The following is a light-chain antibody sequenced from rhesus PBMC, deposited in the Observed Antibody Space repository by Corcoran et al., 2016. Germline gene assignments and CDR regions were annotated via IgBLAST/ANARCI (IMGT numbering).Light chain of an antibody. CDR1: QSVRSY. Sequence: QVILTQSPATLSLSPGERATLSCRASQSVRSYLAWYQQKPGQAPRPLIYGASSRATGIPDRFSGSGSGTAFTLPITSLQPDDFATYYDLQYSSRPSTFGQGTKVEIK. J-gene: IGKJ1*01. CDR2: GAS. CDR3: LQYSSRPST. V-gene: IGKV3-53*02.